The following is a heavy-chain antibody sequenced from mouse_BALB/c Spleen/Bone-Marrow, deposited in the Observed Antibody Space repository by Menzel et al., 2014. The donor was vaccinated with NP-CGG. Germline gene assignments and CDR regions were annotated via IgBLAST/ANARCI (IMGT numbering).Heavy chain of an antibody. CDR1: GFTFSSYY. V-gene: IGHV5-6-2*01. CDR3: AGSYYGSTFDY. J-gene: IGHJ2*01. D-gene: IGHD1-1*01. Sequence: EVMLVESGGGLVKLGGSLKLSCAASGFTFSSYYMSWVCQTPEKRLELVAAINSNGDNTYYPDTVKGRFTISRDNAKNTLYLQMSSLKSEDTALYYCAGSYYGSTFDYWGQGTTLTVSS. CDR2: INSNGDNT.